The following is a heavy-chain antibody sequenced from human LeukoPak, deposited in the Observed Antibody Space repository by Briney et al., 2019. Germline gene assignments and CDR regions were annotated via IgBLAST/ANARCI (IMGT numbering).Heavy chain of an antibody. CDR3: ARQSTIAAAKIDP. CDR1: GGSISDSNYY. V-gene: IGHV4-39*01. J-gene: IGHJ5*02. Sequence: SETLSLTCTVSGGSISDSNYYWGWIRQPPGRGLEWIANIYYSGSTYYSPSLKSRVTVSVDTSKNQFSLKLSSGTAADTAIYYCARQSTIAAAKIDPWGQGSLVTVSS. D-gene: IGHD6-25*01. CDR2: IYYSGST.